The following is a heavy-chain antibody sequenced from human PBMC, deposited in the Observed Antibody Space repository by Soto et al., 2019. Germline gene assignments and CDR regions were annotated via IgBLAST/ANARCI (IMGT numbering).Heavy chain of an antibody. CDR2: IYYSGST. CDR3: ARGHDFGSVLVY. J-gene: IGHJ4*02. V-gene: IGHV4-31*03. D-gene: IGHD3-3*01. CDR1: GGSISSGGYY. Sequence: PSETLSLTCTVSGGSISSGGYYWSWIRQHPGKGLEWIGYIYYSGSTYYNPSLKSRVTISVDTSKNQFSLKLSSVTAADTAVYYCARGHDFGSVLVYWGQGTLVTVSS.